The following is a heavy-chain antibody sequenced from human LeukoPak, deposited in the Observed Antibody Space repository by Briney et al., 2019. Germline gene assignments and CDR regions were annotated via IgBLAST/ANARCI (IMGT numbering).Heavy chain of an antibody. CDR3: AKSPGGRHHN. V-gene: IGHV3-23*01. CDR1: GFTFSSYA. D-gene: IGHD3-16*01. J-gene: IGHJ4*02. Sequence: GGSLRLSCAASGFTFSSYAMSWVRQAPGKGLEWVSGISGGGGSTYYADSVKGRFTISRDNSKNTLYLQTNSLRAEDTAVYYCAKSPGGRHHNWGQGTLVTVSS. CDR2: ISGGGGST.